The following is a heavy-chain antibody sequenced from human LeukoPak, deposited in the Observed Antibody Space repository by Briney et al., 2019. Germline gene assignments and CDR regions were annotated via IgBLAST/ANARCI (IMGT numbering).Heavy chain of an antibody. Sequence: GESLKISCKSSAYTFTSYWIGWVRQMPGKGLEWMGIIYPGDSDTRYSPSFQGQVTISADKSISTAYLQWSSLKASDTAMYYCARRSGVAVAGALDYWGQGTLVTVSS. V-gene: IGHV5-51*01. CDR1: AYTFTSYW. J-gene: IGHJ4*02. D-gene: IGHD6-19*01. CDR3: ARRSGVAVAGALDY. CDR2: IYPGDSDT.